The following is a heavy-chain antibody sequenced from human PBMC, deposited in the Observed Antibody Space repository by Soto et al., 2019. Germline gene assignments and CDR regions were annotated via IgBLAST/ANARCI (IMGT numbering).Heavy chain of an antibody. V-gene: IGHV3-15*01. CDR1: GFTFSNAW. Sequence: PGGSLRLSCAASGFTFSNAWMSWVRQAPGKGLEWVGRIKSKTDGGTTDYAAPAKGRFTISRDDSKNTLYLQMNSLKTEDTAVYYCARDRGRRTYYYYGMDVWGQGTTVTVSS. D-gene: IGHD1-1*01. J-gene: IGHJ6*02. CDR2: IKSKTDGGTT. CDR3: ARDRGRRTYYYYGMDV.